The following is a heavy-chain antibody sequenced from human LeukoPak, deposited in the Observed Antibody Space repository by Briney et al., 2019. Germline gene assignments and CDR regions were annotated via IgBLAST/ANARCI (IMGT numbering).Heavy chain of an antibody. CDR2: IWYDGSNK. CDR3: ARGFGYASDY. CDR1: GFTFSSYG. V-gene: IGHV3-33*01. J-gene: IGHJ4*02. D-gene: IGHD3-10*01. Sequence: GRSLRLSCAASGFTFSSYGMHWVRKAPGKGLEWVAVIWYDGSNKYYADSVKGRFTISRDNSNNTLYLQMNSVRAEDTAVYYCARGFGYASDYWGQGTLVTVSS.